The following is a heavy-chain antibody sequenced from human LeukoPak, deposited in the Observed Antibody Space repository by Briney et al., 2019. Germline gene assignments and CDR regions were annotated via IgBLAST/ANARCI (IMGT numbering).Heavy chain of an antibody. J-gene: IGHJ3*02. D-gene: IGHD3-22*01. V-gene: IGHV4-4*02. Sequence: SGTLSLTCAVSADSISSSKWWSWVRQAPGKGLEWIGEIHHGGSTNYNPSLKSRITMSVDTSKNQFSLKLTSVTAADTAVYYCARDLKYYGSSGYYAFDIWGQGTMVTVSS. CDR3: ARDLKYYGSSGYYAFDI. CDR1: ADSISSSKW. CDR2: IHHGGST.